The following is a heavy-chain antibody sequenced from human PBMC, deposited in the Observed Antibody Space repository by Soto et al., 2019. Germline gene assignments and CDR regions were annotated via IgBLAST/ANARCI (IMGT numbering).Heavy chain of an antibody. D-gene: IGHD1-26*01. CDR2: IYYSGTT. V-gene: IGHV4-28*01. Sequence: QVQLQESGPGLVKPSDTLSLTCAVSGYSISSSNWWGWIRQPPGKGLEWIGYIYYSGTTYYNPSLKSRVSLSVDTSKNQFSLKLTSVTAVDTAVYYCARREIQGPIDYWGQGTLVTVSS. CDR1: GYSISSSNW. CDR3: ARREIQGPIDY. J-gene: IGHJ4*02.